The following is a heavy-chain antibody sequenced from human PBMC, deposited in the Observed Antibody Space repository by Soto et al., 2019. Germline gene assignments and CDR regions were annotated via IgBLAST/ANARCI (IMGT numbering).Heavy chain of an antibody. D-gene: IGHD1-26*01. Sequence: GGPLRLSCAASGFTFSSYSMNWVRQAPGKGLEWVSYISSSSSTIYYADSVKGRFTISRDNAKNSLYLQMNSLGDEDTAVYCCATPILYSGSYYAEYFQHWGQGTLVTVSS. CDR3: ATPILYSGSYYAEYFQH. CDR1: GFTFSSYS. J-gene: IGHJ1*01. CDR2: ISSSSSTI. V-gene: IGHV3-48*02.